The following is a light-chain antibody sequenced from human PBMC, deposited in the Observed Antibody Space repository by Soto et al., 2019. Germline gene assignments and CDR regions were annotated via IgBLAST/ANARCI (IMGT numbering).Light chain of an antibody. CDR1: QSVTNSF. CDR2: GIS. J-gene: IGKJ2*01. V-gene: IGKV3-20*01. Sequence: ESVLTQSPGTLSLSPGERATLSCRTSQSVTNSFFAWYQQRPGQAPRLLIFGISSRATGITDRFSSSGSVTDFTLTITRLEPEDFVVYYCQQYSTLPHTFGQGTKREVK. CDR3: QQYSTLPHT.